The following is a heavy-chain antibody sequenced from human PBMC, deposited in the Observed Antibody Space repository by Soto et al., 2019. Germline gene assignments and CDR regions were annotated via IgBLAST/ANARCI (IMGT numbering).Heavy chain of an antibody. Sequence: PSQTLSLTCAISGDSVSSDTAAWSWIRRSPSRGLEWLGGTYYRAKWHSESALSVKSRITFNPDTAKNQFSLHLNSVTPADTAVYFCARAVPGASFLFDYWGQGTLVTVSS. J-gene: IGHJ4*02. CDR3: ARAVPGASFLFDY. D-gene: IGHD2-2*01. CDR2: TYYRAKWHS. V-gene: IGHV6-1*01. CDR1: GDSVSSDTAA.